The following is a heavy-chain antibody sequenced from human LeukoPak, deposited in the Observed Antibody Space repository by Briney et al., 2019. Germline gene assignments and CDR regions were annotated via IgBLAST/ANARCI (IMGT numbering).Heavy chain of an antibody. CDR2: IYYSGST. CDR1: GGSISSYY. V-gene: IGHV4-59*01. D-gene: IGHD2-2*01. CDR3: ARDCSSTSSNGMDV. Sequence: SETLSLTCNVSGGSISSYYWSWIRQPPGKGLEWIGYIYYSGSTNYNPSLKSRVTIPVDTSKNQFSLKLSSVTAADTAVYYCARDCSSTSSNGMDVWGQGTTVTVSS. J-gene: IGHJ6*02.